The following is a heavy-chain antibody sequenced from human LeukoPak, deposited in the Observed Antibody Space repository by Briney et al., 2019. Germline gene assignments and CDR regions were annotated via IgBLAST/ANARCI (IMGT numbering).Heavy chain of an antibody. D-gene: IGHD3-10*01. CDR2: ITGGGDYR. CDR1: GFSFSNYA. V-gene: IGHV3-23*01. Sequence: GGSLRLSCAASGFSFSNYAMTWVRQAPGRGLEWVSAITGGGDYRYYADSVKGRFTISRDNSKNTLFLQMDSLRAEDTAVYYCAKRPLAGSGDYYPTMDVWGQGTTVTVSS. J-gene: IGHJ6*02. CDR3: AKRPLAGSGDYYPTMDV.